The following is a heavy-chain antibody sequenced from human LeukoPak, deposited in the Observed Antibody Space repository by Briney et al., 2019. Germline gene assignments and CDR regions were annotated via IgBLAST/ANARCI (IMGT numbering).Heavy chain of an antibody. Sequence: GGSLRLSCTASGFTFGDYAMSWFRQAPGKGLEWVGFIRSKAYGGTTEYAAYVKGRFTISRDDSKSIAYLQMNSLKTEDTAVYYCTRGCRYGSGRIDYWGQGTLVTVSS. D-gene: IGHD3-10*01. V-gene: IGHV3-49*03. J-gene: IGHJ4*02. CDR2: IRSKAYGGTT. CDR1: GFTFGDYA. CDR3: TRGCRYGSGRIDY.